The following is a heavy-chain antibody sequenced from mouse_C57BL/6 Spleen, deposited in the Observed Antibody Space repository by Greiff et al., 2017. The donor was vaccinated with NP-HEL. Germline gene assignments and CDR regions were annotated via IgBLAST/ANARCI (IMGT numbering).Heavy chain of an antibody. Sequence: QVQLQQSGPELVKPGASVKISCKASGFAFSSSWMNWVKQRPGKGLEWIGRIYPGDGDTNYNGKFKGKATLTADKSSSTAYMQLSSLTSEDSAVYFCARTPSQLGYFDVWGTGTTVTVSS. CDR3: ARTPSQLGYFDV. CDR2: IYPGDGDT. V-gene: IGHV1-82*01. J-gene: IGHJ1*03. CDR1: GFAFSSSW.